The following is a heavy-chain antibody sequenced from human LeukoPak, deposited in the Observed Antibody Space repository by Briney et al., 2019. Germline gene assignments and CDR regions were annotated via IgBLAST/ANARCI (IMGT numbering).Heavy chain of an antibody. D-gene: IGHD3-22*01. CDR3: ARHVGSGYYLDY. Sequence: PSETLSLTCTVSGGSISSYYWSWIRQPPGKGLEWIGYIYYSGSTNYNPSLKSRVTISVDTSKNQLSLKLSSVTAADTAVYYCARHVGSGYYLDYWGQGTLVTVSS. CDR2: IYYSGST. CDR1: GGSISSYY. V-gene: IGHV4-59*08. J-gene: IGHJ4*02.